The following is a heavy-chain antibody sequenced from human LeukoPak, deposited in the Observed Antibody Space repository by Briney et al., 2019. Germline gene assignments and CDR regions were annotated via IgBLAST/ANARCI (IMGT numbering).Heavy chain of an antibody. V-gene: IGHV1-46*01. CDR3: ARGLAVAGYYFDY. CDR1: GYTFTSYY. J-gene: IGHJ4*02. Sequence: ASVTVSCTASGYTFTSYYMHWVRQAPGQGLAWMGIINPSGGSTSYAQKFQGRVTMTRDTSTSTVYMELSSLRSEDTAVYYCARGLAVAGYYFDYWGQGTLVTVSS. CDR2: INPSGGST. D-gene: IGHD6-19*01.